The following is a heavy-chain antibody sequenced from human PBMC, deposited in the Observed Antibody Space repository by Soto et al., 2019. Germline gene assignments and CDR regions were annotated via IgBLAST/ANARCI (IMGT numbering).Heavy chain of an antibody. CDR1: GGSISTGTYH. CDR2: INYSGTT. J-gene: IGHJ5*02. V-gene: IGHV4-31*03. Sequence: QVQLQESGPGLVKPSQTLSLTCSFSGGSISTGTYHWNWIRQHPGKGLEWIGYINYSGTTHYTPSLKSRVTISLDTSKNQFSMSRRSVTAADTAVYYCARAYCCGDCYSQGIHWFDPLGRGTLVTVYS. D-gene: IGHD2-21*02. CDR3: ARAYCCGDCYSQGIHWFDP.